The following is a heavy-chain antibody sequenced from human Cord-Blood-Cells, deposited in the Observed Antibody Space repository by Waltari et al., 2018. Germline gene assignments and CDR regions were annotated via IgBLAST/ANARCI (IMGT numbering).Heavy chain of an antibody. Sequence: QVQLVQSGAEVKKPGASVKVSCKASGYTFTGYYMHLVRQAPGQGLEWMGWINPNSGGTNYAQKVQGRVTMTRDTSISTAYMELSRLRSDDTAVYYCARDEGYYDAFDIWGQGTMVTVSS. CDR2: INPNSGGT. J-gene: IGHJ3*02. D-gene: IGHD5-18*01. CDR1: GYTFTGYY. V-gene: IGHV1-2*02. CDR3: ARDEGYYDAFDI.